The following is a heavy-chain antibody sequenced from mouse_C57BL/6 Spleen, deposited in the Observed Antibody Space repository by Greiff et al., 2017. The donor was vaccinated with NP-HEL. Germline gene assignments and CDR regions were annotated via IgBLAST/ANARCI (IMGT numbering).Heavy chain of an antibody. D-gene: IGHD3-2*02. V-gene: IGHV1-18*01. J-gene: IGHJ3*01. CDR1: GYTFTDYN. CDR3: ASLDSSGPAWFAY. CDR2: INPNNGGT. Sequence: VQLQQSGPELVKPGASVKIPCKASGYTFTDYNMDWVKQSHGKSLEWIGDINPNNGGTIYNQKFKGKATLTVDKSSSTAYMELRSLTSEDTAVYYCASLDSSGPAWFAYWGQGTLVTVSA.